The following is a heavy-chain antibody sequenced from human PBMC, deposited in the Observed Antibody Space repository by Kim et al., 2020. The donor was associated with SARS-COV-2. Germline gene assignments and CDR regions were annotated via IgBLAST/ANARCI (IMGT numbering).Heavy chain of an antibody. CDR2: RTI. CDR3: ARDYGGNLGY. D-gene: IGHD4-17*01. J-gene: IGHJ4*02. V-gene: IGHV3-48*01. Sequence: RTIYYAESVQGRFTISRDNAKNSLYLQMNSLRAEDTAVYYCARDYGGNLGYWGQGTLVTVSS.